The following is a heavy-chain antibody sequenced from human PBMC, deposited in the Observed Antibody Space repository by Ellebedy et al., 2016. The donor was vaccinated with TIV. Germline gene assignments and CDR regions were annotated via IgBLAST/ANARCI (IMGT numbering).Heavy chain of an antibody. CDR3: VRGAYGDFEFLVAFDL. D-gene: IGHD4-17*01. CDR1: GGSISNRDYY. Sequence: MPSETLSLTCTVSGGSISNRDYYWGFIRQPPGKGLEWIGSVFYSGSTYDNPSLKSRMSISVDTSKNQFALKLISLTAADTAIYYCVRGAYGDFEFLVAFDLWGLGTMVTVAS. J-gene: IGHJ3*01. V-gene: IGHV4-39*06. CDR2: VFYSGST.